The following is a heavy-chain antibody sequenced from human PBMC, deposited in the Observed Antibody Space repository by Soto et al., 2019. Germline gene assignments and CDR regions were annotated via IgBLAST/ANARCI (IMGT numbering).Heavy chain of an antibody. V-gene: IGHV3-48*02. J-gene: IGHJ4*02. CDR3: ARDLSH. CDR1: GFPLSSYA. Sequence: GGSLRLSCVASGFPLSSYAMHWVRQAPGKGLEWISYINGASTTTFYADSVKGGFTVSRDNAKNSVYLQMSSLRHEDTAFYYCARDLSHWGQGMLVTVSS. CDR2: INGASTTT.